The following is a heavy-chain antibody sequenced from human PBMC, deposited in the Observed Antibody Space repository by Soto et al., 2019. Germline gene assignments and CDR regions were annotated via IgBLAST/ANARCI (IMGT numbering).Heavy chain of an antibody. Sequence: ASVKVSCKASGYTFTSYYMHWVRQAPGQGLEWMGIINPSGGSTSYAQKFQGRVTMTRDTSTSTVYLELSSLRSEDTAVYYCAREGPGRAVAGKNALDIWGQGKRGAV. CDR2: INPSGGST. D-gene: IGHD6-19*01. CDR1: GYTFTSYY. CDR3: AREGPGRAVAGKNALDI. V-gene: IGHV1-46*03. J-gene: IGHJ3*02.